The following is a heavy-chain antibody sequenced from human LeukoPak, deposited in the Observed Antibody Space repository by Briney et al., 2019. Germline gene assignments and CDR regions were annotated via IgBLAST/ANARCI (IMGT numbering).Heavy chain of an antibody. CDR2: TVVGSGNT. D-gene: IGHD4-17*01. V-gene: IGHV1-58*02. CDR3: AAPTASHGDDKLPNAFDI. CDR1: GFTFTSSA. J-gene: IGHJ3*02. Sequence: SVKVSCKASGFTFTSSAMQWVRQARGQRLEWIGWTVVGSGNTNYAQKFQERVTITRDMSTSTAYMELSSLRSEDTAVYYCAAPTASHGDDKLPNAFDIWGQGTMVTVSS.